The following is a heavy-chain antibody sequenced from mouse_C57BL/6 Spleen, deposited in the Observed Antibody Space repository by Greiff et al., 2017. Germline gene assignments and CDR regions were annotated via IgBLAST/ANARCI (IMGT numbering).Heavy chain of an antibody. D-gene: IGHD3-3*01. CDR3: ARERGRENWYFDV. CDR2: ISDGGSYT. CDR1: GFTFSSYA. Sequence: EVQRVESGGGLVKPGGSLKLSCAASGFTFSSYAMSWVRQTPEKRLEWVATISDGGSYTYYPDNVKGRFTISRDNAKNNLYLQMSHLKSEDTAMYYCARERGRENWYFDVWGTGTTVTVSS. V-gene: IGHV5-4*01. J-gene: IGHJ1*03.